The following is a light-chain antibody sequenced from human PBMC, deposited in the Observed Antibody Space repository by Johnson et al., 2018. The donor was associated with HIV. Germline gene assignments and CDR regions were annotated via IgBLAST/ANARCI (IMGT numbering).Light chain of an antibody. CDR3: GTWDSSLSAYV. V-gene: IGLV1-51*02. CDR2: KND. J-gene: IGLJ1*01. Sequence: QSVLTQPPSVSAAPGQKVTISCSGSSSNIGNNYVSWYQQLPGTAPKLLIYKNDKRPSGIPDRLSGSKSGTSATLDINGLQTGAESDYYCGTWDSSLSAYVFGTGTKVTVL. CDR1: SSNIGNNY.